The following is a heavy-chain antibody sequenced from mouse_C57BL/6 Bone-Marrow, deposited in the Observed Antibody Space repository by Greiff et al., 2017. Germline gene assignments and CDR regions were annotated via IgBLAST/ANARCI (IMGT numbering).Heavy chain of an antibody. CDR3: ASPPLGY. J-gene: IGHJ2*01. Sequence: VQLQQSGAELVRPGASVTLSCKASGYTFTDYEMHWVKQTPVHGLEWIGAIDPETGGTAYNQKFKGKAILTADNTSSTAYMKLRSLTSEDSAVYYCASPPLGYWGQGTTLTVSS. V-gene: IGHV1-15*01. CDR1: GYTFTDYE. CDR2: IDPETGGT.